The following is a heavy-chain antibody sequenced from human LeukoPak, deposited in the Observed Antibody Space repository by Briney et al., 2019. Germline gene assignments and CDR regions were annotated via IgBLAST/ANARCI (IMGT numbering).Heavy chain of an antibody. V-gene: IGHV3-66*01. D-gene: IGHD5-12*01. Sequence: GGSLRLSCAASGFTVSSNYMTWVRQAPGKGLEWVSVLYTGGTTYYADSVKGRFTISRDNSKNTVYLDMNRLRAEDTAVYYCARAVDIVPTTPFDLWGQGTMVTVSS. CDR2: LYTGGTT. J-gene: IGHJ3*01. CDR1: GFTVSSNY. CDR3: ARAVDIVPTTPFDL.